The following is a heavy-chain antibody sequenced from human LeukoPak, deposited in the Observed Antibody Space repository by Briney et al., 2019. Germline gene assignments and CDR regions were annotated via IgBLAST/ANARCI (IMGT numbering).Heavy chain of an antibody. J-gene: IGHJ4*02. CDR2: IDDSGNT. Sequence: SETLSLTCTVSGGSISRYYWSWIRRPPGKGLEWIGYIDDSGNTNYNPSLKSQVTISVDKSKNQFSLKLSSVTAADTAVYYCASGHTAMVGSFDYWGQGTLVTVSS. CDR1: GGSISRYY. CDR3: ASGHTAMVGSFDY. D-gene: IGHD5-18*01. V-gene: IGHV4-59*12.